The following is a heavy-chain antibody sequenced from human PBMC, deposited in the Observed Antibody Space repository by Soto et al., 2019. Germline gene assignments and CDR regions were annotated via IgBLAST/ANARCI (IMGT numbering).Heavy chain of an antibody. J-gene: IGHJ6*02. D-gene: IGHD3-16*01. V-gene: IGHV1-18*01. CDR1: GYSFTRYG. CDR2: INAYNGNT. Sequence: QVHLVQSGAEVKNPGASVKVSCKASGYSFTRYGIGWARQAPGQGLEWMGWINAYNGNTNYAQNLQGRLTLTTDTSTTTAYMELRSLRSNDTATYYCAMVDVYVTPSPQDVWGQGTTVTVSS. CDR3: AMVDVYVTPSPQDV.